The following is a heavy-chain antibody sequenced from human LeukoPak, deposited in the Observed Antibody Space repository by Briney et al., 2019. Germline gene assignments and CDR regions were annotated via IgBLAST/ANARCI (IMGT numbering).Heavy chain of an antibody. V-gene: IGHV3-11*01. CDR1: GLTFSDYY. CDR3: AGSSSSVWYYYYYGMNV. J-gene: IGHJ6*02. Sequence: GGSLRLSCAASGLTFSDYYMSWIRQAPGKGLEWVSYISSSGSTIYYADSVKGRFTISRDNAKNSLYLQMNSLRAEDTAVYYCAGSSSSVWYYYYYGMNVWGQGTTVTVSS. CDR2: ISSSGSTI. D-gene: IGHD6-19*01.